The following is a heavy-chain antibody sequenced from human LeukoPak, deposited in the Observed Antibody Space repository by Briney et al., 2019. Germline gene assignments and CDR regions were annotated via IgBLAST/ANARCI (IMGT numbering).Heavy chain of an antibody. V-gene: IGHV3-7*01. D-gene: IGHD6-19*01. J-gene: IGHJ4*02. Sequence: PGGSLRLSCAASGFSFSSYWMSWVRQAPGKGLEWVADIKQDGSEKYYVDSVKGRFTISRGNAKNSLYLQVNSLRAEDTAVYYCARVVGSGWYRNYFDYWGQGTLVTVSS. CDR2: IKQDGSEK. CDR3: ARVVGSGWYRNYFDY. CDR1: GFSFSSYW.